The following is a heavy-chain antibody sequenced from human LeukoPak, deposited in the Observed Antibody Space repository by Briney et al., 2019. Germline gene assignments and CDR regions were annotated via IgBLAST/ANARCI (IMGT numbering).Heavy chain of an antibody. CDR3: ARGRSSSRSGGFDY. J-gene: IGHJ4*02. CDR1: GYTFANYD. D-gene: IGHD6-13*01. CDR2: MNPNSGNT. V-gene: IGHV1-8*03. Sequence: ASVKVSCKASGYTFANYDINWVRQATGQGLEWMGWMNPNSGNTGYAQKFQGRVTITRNTSISTANMELSSLRSGDTAVYYCARGRSSSRSGGFDYWGQGTLVTVSS.